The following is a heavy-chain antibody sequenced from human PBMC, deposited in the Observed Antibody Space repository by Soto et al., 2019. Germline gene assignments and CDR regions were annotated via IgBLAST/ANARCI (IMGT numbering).Heavy chain of an antibody. J-gene: IGHJ4*02. CDR1: GYTFIAYY. CDR3: AASDSITTTGDY. V-gene: IGHV1-2*02. Sequence: QVPLVQSGAEVKKPGASLKVSCKASGYTFIAYYIHWVRQAPGQGLEWMGWFNPNRGGTSYAQKFQDRVTMTRDTSISTAYMELSRLTSDDTAVYYCAASDSITTTGDYWGQGTLVIVSS. D-gene: IGHD1-1*01. CDR2: FNPNRGGT.